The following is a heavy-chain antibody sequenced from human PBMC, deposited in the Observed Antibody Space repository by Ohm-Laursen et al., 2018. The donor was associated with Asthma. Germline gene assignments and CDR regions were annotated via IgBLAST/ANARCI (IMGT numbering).Heavy chain of an antibody. J-gene: IGHJ1*01. CDR3: ARGRDYGYFQH. D-gene: IGHD4-17*01. V-gene: IGHV3-48*01. CDR2: ISSSSSTI. CDR1: GFTFSSYS. Sequence: SLRLSCAASGFTFSSYSMNWVRQAPGKGLEWVSYISSSSSTIYYADSVKGRFTISRDNSKNTLYLQMNSLRAEDTAVYYCARGRDYGYFQHWGQGTLVTVSS.